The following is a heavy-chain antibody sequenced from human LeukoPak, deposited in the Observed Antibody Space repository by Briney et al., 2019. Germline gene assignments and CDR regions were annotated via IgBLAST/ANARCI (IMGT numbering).Heavy chain of an antibody. D-gene: IGHD1-26*01. Sequence: NSSETLSLTCAVYGGSFSGYYWSWIRQPPGKGLEWIGEINHSGSTNYNPSLKSRVTISVDTSKNQFSLKLSSVTAADTAVYYCATSVVVPVPEVGASRPHWFDPWGQGTLVTVSS. V-gene: IGHV4-34*01. CDR3: ATSVVVPVPEVGASRPHWFDP. J-gene: IGHJ5*02. CDR2: INHSGST. CDR1: GGSFSGYY.